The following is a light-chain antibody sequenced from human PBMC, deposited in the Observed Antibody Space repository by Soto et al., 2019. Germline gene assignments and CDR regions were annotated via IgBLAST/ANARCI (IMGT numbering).Light chain of an antibody. V-gene: IGKV3-15*01. CDR3: QQYNNWPPYT. CDR1: QSVSSN. Sequence: EIVMTQSPATLSVSPGERATLSCRASQSVSSNLAWYQQKPGQAPRLLIYGASTRAAGTPARFSGSGSGTDFTSTISSLQSEDFALYYCQQYNNWPPYTFGQGTKLEIK. J-gene: IGKJ2*01. CDR2: GAS.